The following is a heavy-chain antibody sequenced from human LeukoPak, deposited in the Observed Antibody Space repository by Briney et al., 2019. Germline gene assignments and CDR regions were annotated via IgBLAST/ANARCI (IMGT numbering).Heavy chain of an antibody. CDR3: ARWAGSGYYPTHYFDY. Sequence: SETLSLTCTVSGDSISSYYWSWIWQPAGKGLEWIGRIHPSGSTNYNPSLKSRVTLSVDTSKNQFSLKLSSVTAADTAVYYCARWAGSGYYPTHYFDYWGQGTLVTVSS. CDR2: IHPSGST. V-gene: IGHV4-4*07. J-gene: IGHJ4*02. D-gene: IGHD3-22*01. CDR1: GDSISSYY.